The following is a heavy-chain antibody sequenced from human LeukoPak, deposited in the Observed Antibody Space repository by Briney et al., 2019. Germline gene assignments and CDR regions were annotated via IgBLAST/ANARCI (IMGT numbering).Heavy chain of an antibody. J-gene: IGHJ6*02. D-gene: IGHD6-19*01. Sequence: GGSLRLSCAASGFTFSSYSMNWVRRAPGKGLEWVSSISSSSSYIYYADSVKGRFTISRDNAKNSLYLQMNSLRAEDTAVYYCARDSNPDSSGWYRAYYYYGMDVWGQGTTVTVSS. V-gene: IGHV3-21*01. CDR3: ARDSNPDSSGWYRAYYYYGMDV. CDR2: ISSSSSYI. CDR1: GFTFSSYS.